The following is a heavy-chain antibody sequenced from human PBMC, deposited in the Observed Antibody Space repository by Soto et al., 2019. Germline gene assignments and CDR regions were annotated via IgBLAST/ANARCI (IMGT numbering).Heavy chain of an antibody. CDR2: IYKNGTT. CDR3: ARGLYCGDECYFAY. D-gene: IGHD2-21*01. CDR1: GGYISRNY. J-gene: IGHJ4*02. Sequence: SETLSLTCRVFGGYISRNYWSWIRQPAGKGLEWIGRIYKNGTTDYNPSLESRVTMSVDPSKNRISLKLSSATAADTAIYYCARGLYCGDECYFAYWGQGILVTLSS. V-gene: IGHV4-4*07.